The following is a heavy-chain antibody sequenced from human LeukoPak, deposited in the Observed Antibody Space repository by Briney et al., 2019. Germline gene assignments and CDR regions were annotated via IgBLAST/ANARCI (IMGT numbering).Heavy chain of an antibody. V-gene: IGHV5-51*01. J-gene: IGHJ3*02. Sequence: GESLKISCKGSGYSFTSYWIGWVRQMPGKGLEWVGIIYPGDSDTRYSPSFQGQVTISADKSISTAYLQWSSLKASDTAMYYCAGAGSRPYDAFDIWGQGTMVTVSS. CDR2: IYPGDSDT. CDR3: AGAGSRPYDAFDI. CDR1: GYSFTSYW.